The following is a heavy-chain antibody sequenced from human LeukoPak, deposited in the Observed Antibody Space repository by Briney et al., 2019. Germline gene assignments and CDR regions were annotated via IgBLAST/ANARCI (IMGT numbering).Heavy chain of an antibody. Sequence: GASVKVSCKASGYTFTSYDINWVRQATGQGLEWMGWMNPNSGNTGYAQKFQGRVTMTRNTSISTAYMELSSLRSEDTAVYYCARTHYDILTGYYSFDYWGQGTLVTVSS. CDR2: MNPNSGNT. V-gene: IGHV1-8*01. D-gene: IGHD3-9*01. CDR1: GYTFTSYD. J-gene: IGHJ4*02. CDR3: ARTHYDILTGYYSFDY.